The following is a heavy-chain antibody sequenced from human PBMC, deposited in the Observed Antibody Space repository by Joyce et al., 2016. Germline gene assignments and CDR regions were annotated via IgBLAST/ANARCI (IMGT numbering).Heavy chain of an antibody. J-gene: IGHJ5*02. V-gene: IGHV1-69*08. CDR2: IITILGIT. CDR3: ARDNGDYRYNTSWLDP. Sequence: QVQLVQSVAEVKKPGSSVKVSCRASGGIFSSYTTSWVRQATGKGLEWMGRIITILGITNYAQKFQGRITITADKSTSTAYMELSSLISDDTAVYYCARDNGDYRYNTSWLDPWGQGTLVTVSS. CDR1: GGIFSSYT. D-gene: IGHD4-17*01.